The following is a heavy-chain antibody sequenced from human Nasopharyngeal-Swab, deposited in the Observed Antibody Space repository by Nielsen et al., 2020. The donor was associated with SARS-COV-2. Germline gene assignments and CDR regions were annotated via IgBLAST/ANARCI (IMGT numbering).Heavy chain of an antibody. CDR3: ARDYGDYVGSAFDI. D-gene: IGHD4-17*01. V-gene: IGHV3-7*01. CDR2: IKQDGSEK. J-gene: IGHJ3*02. Sequence: GESLKISCAASGFTFSSYWMSWVRQAPGKGLEWVANIKQDGSEKYYVDSVKGRFTISRDNAKNSLYLQMNSLRAEDTAVYYCARDYGDYVGSAFDIWGQGTMVTVSS. CDR1: GFTFSSYW.